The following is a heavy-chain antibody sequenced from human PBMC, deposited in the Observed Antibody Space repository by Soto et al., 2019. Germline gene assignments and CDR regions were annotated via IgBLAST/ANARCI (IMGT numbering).Heavy chain of an antibody. CDR2: INAGNGNT. CDR1: GYTFTSYA. CDR3: ARERRISSSGRYYYYGMDV. V-gene: IGHV1-3*01. Sequence: QVQLVQSGAEVKKPGASVEVSCKASGYTFTSYAMHWVRQAPGQRLEWMGWINAGNGNTKYSQKFQGRVTITRDTSASTAYMELSSLRSEDTAVYYCARERRISSSGRYYYYGMDVWGQGTTVTVSS. D-gene: IGHD6-6*01. J-gene: IGHJ6*02.